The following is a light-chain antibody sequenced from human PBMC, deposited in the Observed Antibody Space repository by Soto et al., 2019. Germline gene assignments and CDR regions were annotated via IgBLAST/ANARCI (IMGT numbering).Light chain of an antibody. V-gene: IGKV1-9*01. J-gene: IGKJ3*01. CDR1: QGISSY. Sequence: DFQLTQSPSFLSASVGDRVTITCRASQGISSYLAWYQQKPGKAPKLLIYAASTLQSGVPSRFSGSGSGTEFTLTISSLQPDDFATYYCQQLNSYPLFGPGTKVDIK. CDR3: QQLNSYPL. CDR2: AAS.